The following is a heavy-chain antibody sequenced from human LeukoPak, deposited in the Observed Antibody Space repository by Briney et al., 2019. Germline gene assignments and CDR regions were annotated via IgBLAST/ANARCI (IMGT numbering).Heavy chain of an antibody. D-gene: IGHD3-10*01. V-gene: IGHV3-23*01. CDR1: GFTFSTYA. CDR3: AREADFFGSGSPSDY. Sequence: GGSLRLSCAASGFTFSTYAMNWVRQALGKGLEWVSGISGSGGRTYYSHSVEGRVTISRDNSKKTLFLQMSSLRVEDTAIYYCAREADFFGSGSPSDYWGQGILVSVSS. J-gene: IGHJ4*02. CDR2: ISGSGGRT.